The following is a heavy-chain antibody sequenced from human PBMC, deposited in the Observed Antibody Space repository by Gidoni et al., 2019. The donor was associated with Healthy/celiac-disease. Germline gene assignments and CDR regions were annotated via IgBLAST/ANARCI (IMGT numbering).Heavy chain of an antibody. Sequence: EVQLLESGGGLVQPGGSLRLSCAASGFTFSSYAMSWVRQAPGKGLEWVSAISGSGGSTYYADSVKGRFTISRDNSKNTLYLQMNSLRAEDTAVYYCAKASRLGVLTPLRVYYYYYGMDVWGKGTTVTVSS. J-gene: IGHJ6*04. CDR2: ISGSGGST. D-gene: IGHD1-26*01. V-gene: IGHV3-23*01. CDR3: AKASRLGVLTPLRVYYYYYGMDV. CDR1: GFTFSSYA.